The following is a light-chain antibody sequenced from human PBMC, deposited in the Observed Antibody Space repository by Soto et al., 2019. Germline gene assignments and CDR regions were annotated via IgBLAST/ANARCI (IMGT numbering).Light chain of an antibody. Sequence: QSLLTQPPSVSGAPGQRVTISCTGSSSNIGAGYDVHWYQQLPGTAPKLLIYGNSNRPSGVPDRFSGSKSGTSASLAITGLQAEDEADYYCQSYYSSLSGWVFGGGTKLTVL. CDR1: SSNIGAGYD. CDR3: QSYYSSLSGWV. CDR2: GNS. V-gene: IGLV1-40*01. J-gene: IGLJ3*02.